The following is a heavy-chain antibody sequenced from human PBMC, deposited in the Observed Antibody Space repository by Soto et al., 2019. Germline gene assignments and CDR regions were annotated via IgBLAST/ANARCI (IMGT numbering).Heavy chain of an antibody. V-gene: IGHV5-51*01. J-gene: IGHJ4*02. CDR1: GYSFSTYW. CDR2: IFPGDSDT. CDR3: ARQGIRRFCSNDVCRYYFEF. D-gene: IGHD2-8*01. Sequence: PGESLKISCRGSGYSFSTYWIAWVRQMPWKGLEWMGIIFPGDSDTVFSPAFQGQVTISADKSSNTAYLQWRSLKASDTAMYYCARQGIRRFCSNDVCRYYFEFWGQGTPVTVSS.